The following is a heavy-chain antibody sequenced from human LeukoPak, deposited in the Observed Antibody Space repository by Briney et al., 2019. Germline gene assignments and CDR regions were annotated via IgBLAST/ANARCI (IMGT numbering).Heavy chain of an antibody. CDR2: INHSGST. V-gene: IGHV4-34*01. CDR1: GGSFSGYY. D-gene: IGHD4-17*01. CDR3: ARGLRSDV. Sequence: SETLSLTCAVYGGSFSGYYWSWIRQPPGKGLEWIGEINHSGSTNYNPSLKRRATISVDTSKNQFSLKLSSVTAADTAVYYCARGLRSDVWGKGTTVTVSS. J-gene: IGHJ6*04.